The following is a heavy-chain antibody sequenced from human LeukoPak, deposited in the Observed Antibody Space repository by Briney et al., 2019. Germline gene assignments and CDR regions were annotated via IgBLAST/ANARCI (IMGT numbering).Heavy chain of an antibody. Sequence: ASVKVSCKASGYTYTSYDINWVRQATGQGLEWMGWMNPNSGNTGYAQKFQGRITMTRNTSISTAYMELSSLTSEDTAVYYCARIAAAGNRRLNYWGQGTLVTVSS. D-gene: IGHD6-13*01. CDR3: ARIAAAGNRRLNY. CDR1: GYTYTSYD. V-gene: IGHV1-8*01. J-gene: IGHJ4*02. CDR2: MNPNSGNT.